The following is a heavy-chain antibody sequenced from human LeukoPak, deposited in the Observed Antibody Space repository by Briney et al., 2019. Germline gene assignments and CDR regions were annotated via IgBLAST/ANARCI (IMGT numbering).Heavy chain of an antibody. CDR3: ASARGGSYWDYFDY. Sequence: GGSLRLSCAASGFTFSSYSMNWVRQAPGKGLEWVSSIASSFNYIYYADSVKGRFTISRDNAKNSLYLQMNSLRAEDTAVYYCASARGGSYWDYFDYWGQGTLVTVSS. CDR2: IASSFNYI. CDR1: GFTFSSYS. D-gene: IGHD1-26*01. J-gene: IGHJ4*02. V-gene: IGHV3-21*04.